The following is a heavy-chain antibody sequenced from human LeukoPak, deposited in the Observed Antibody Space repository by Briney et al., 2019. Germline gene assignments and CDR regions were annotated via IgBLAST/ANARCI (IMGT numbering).Heavy chain of an antibody. Sequence: SETLSLTCTVSGGSISSSSYYWGWIRQPPGMGLEWIGSIYYSGSTYYNPSLKSRVTISVDTSKNQFSLKLSSVTAADTAVYYCANYYSSSYDIDYWGQGTLVTVSS. CDR3: ANYYSSSYDIDY. D-gene: IGHD6-6*01. CDR1: GGSISSSSYY. J-gene: IGHJ4*02. CDR2: IYYSGST. V-gene: IGHV4-39*01.